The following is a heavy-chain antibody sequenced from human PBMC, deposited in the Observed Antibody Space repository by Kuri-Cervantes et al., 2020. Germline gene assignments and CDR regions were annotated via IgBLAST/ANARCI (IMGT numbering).Heavy chain of an antibody. Sequence: SVKVSCKASVGIFSSYGISWVRQAPGQGPEWMGGIIPVFGTANYAQQFQGKVTITADKSTSAAYMELSRLRSDDTAVYYCARDAVAGTGGPNAFDIWGQGTMVTVSS. V-gene: IGHV1-69*06. CDR1: VGIFSSYG. CDR3: ARDAVAGTGGPNAFDI. CDR2: IIPVFGTA. D-gene: IGHD6-19*01. J-gene: IGHJ3*02.